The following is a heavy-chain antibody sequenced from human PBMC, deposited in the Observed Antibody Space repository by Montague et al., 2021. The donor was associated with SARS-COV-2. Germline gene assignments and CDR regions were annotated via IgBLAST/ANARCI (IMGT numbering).Heavy chain of an antibody. J-gene: IGHJ4*02. CDR1: GFPFSSYG. CDR2: ISYDGSNK. D-gene: IGHD1-1*01. CDR3: ANQLELLPFDY. V-gene: IGHV3-30*18. Sequence: SRRLSCAASGFPFSSYGMHWVRQAPGKGLEWVAVISYDGSNKYYADSVKGRFTISRDNSKNTLYLQMNSLRAEDTAVYYCANQLELLPFDYWGQGTLVTVSS.